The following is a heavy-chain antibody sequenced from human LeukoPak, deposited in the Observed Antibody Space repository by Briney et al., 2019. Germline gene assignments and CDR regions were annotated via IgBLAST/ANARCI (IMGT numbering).Heavy chain of an antibody. CDR3: ATRYCDYVWGSYRYTDWFDP. V-gene: IGHV1-24*01. J-gene: IGHJ5*02. CDR2: FDPEDGET. CDR1: GYTLTELS. Sequence: GASVKVSCKVSGYTLTELSMHWVRQAPGKGLEWMGGFDPEDGETIYAQKFQGRVTMTEDTSTDTAYMELSSLRSEDTAVYYCATRYCDYVWGSYRYTDWFDPWGQGTLVTVSS. D-gene: IGHD3-16*02.